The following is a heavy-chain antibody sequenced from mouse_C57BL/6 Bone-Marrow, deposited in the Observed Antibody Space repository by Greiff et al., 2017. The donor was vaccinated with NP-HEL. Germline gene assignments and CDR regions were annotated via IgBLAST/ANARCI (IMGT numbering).Heavy chain of an antibody. V-gene: IGHV7-3*01. Sequence: EVLLVESGGGLVQPGGSLSLSCAASGYTFTDYCMSWVRQPPGKALEWFGFIRHKANGYKTEYNVSVKGTLTISRANSQSLLYLQVNALRAEDSATYYCARSIYYDYADAPFYAMAYGGRGTAVTVS. CDR3: ARSIYYDYADAPFYAMAY. J-gene: IGHJ4*01. CDR1: GYTFTDYC. D-gene: IGHD2-4*01. CDR2: IRHKANGYKT.